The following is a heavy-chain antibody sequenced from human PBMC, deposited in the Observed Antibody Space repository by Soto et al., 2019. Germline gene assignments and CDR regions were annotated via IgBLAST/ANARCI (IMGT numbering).Heavy chain of an antibody. CDR3: VTAAEYSSSKYYYYGMDV. CDR2: ISSNGGST. V-gene: IGHV3-64D*08. Sequence: GGSLRLSCSASGFTFSSYAMHWVRQAPGKGLEYASAISSNGGSTYYADSVKGRFTISRDNSKNTLYLQMSSLRAEDTAVYYCVTAAEYSSSKYYYYGMDVWGQGTTVTVSS. J-gene: IGHJ6*02. CDR1: GFTFSSYA. D-gene: IGHD6-6*01.